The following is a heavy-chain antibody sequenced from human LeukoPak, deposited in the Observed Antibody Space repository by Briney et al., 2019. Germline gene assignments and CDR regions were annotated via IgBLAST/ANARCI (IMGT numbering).Heavy chain of an antibody. J-gene: IGHJ5*02. D-gene: IGHD2-2*02. CDR3: AKTDCTRPSCYIGWFDP. V-gene: IGHV3-23*01. CDR2: ISGSGGNT. Sequence: GGSLRLSCAASGFTFSSYGMSWVRQAPGKGLEYLSAISGSGGNTYYADSVKGRFTISRDNSKNTLYLQMNSLRAEDTALYYCAKTDCTRPSCYIGWFDPWGQGTLVIVSS. CDR1: GFTFSSYG.